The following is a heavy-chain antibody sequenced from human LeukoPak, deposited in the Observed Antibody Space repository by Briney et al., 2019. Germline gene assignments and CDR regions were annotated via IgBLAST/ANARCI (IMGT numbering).Heavy chain of an antibody. CDR1: GFTFSSYS. CDR3: ARGNLYYDSSGFDY. V-gene: IGHV3-21*01. D-gene: IGHD3-22*01. CDR2: ISTSSSYI. J-gene: IGHJ4*02. Sequence: PGGSLRHSCAASGFTFSSYSMNWVRQAPGKGLEWVSSISTSSSYIYYADSVKGRFTVSRDNAKKSLYVQMNSLRAEDTAVYYCARGNLYYDSSGFDYWGQGTLVTVSS.